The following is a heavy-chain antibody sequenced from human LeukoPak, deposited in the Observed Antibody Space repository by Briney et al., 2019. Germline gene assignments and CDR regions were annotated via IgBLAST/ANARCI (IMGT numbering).Heavy chain of an antibody. D-gene: IGHD4-23*01. CDR1: GGYIITSGHY. CDR3: ARERSSSGGHNWFDP. Sequence: SETLSLTCTVSGGYIITSGHYWGWIRQPPGKGLEWIGSVYYTGVTSTNPFFRSRMSISVDTSKNQFSLNLTSVTAADAAVYYCARERSSSGGHNWFDPWGQGTLVSVSS. V-gene: IGHV4-39*07. J-gene: IGHJ5*02. CDR2: VYYTGVT.